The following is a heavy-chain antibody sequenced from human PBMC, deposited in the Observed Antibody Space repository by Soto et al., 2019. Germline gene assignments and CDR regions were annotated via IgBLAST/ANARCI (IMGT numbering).Heavy chain of an antibody. D-gene: IGHD1-1*01. CDR2: IRTDGSNT. Sequence: GGSLRLSCVPSGFLFRSHWMHWVRQTPAKGLVWVTEIRTDGSNTNYADSVRGRFTMSRDNAKNALYLQMNSLRVEDTGVYYCVRGTSAWKGVDVWGQGT. CDR3: VRGTSAWKGVDV. V-gene: IGHV3-74*01. CDR1: GFLFRSHW. J-gene: IGHJ6*02.